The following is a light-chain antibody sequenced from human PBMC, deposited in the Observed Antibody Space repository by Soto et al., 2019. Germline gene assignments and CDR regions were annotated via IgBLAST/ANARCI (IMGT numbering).Light chain of an antibody. CDR3: QQSYTTPIT. V-gene: IGKV1-39*01. CDR1: QTISSH. CDR2: AAS. Sequence: DIQMTQSPSSLSASVGARVIITCRASQTISSHLNWYQQKPGKAPNLLVYAASSLQSGVPSRFTGSGSGTDVTLTISSLQPEDFATYFCQQSYTTPITFGQGTRLEI. J-gene: IGKJ5*01.